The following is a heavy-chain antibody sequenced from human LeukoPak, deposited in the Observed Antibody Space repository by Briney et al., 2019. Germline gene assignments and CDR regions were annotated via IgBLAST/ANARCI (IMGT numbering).Heavy chain of an antibody. D-gene: IGHD3-10*01. CDR1: GRPISSYF. CDR2: IYYSGTT. J-gene: IGHJ5*02. CDR3: ARHYGP. Sequence: SETLSLTCTVSGRPISSYFWTWIRQPPGKGLEWIGYIYYSGTTNYNPSLKSRITMSVDTSKNQFSLKLNSVTAADTAVYYCARHYGPWGQGTLVTVSS. V-gene: IGHV4-59*08.